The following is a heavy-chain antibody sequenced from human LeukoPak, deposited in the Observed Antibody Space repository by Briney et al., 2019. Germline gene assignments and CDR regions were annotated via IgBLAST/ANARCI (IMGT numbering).Heavy chain of an antibody. CDR2: INRSGST. D-gene: IGHD3-10*01. J-gene: IGHJ6*02. CDR3: ARVGYGSGTSALSAMDV. CDR1: GGSFRGYY. V-gene: IGHV4-34*01. Sequence: PSETLSLACAVYGGSFRGYYWDWIRQPPGKGLEWIGEINRSGSTNYNPSLKSQVTISMDTSRNQLSLNLRSVTAADTAVYYCARVGYGSGTSALSAMDVWGQGTTVTVSS.